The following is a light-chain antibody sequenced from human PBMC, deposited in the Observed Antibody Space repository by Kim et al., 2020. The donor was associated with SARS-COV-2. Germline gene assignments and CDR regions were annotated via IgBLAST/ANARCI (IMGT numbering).Light chain of an antibody. CDR2: FAS. J-gene: IGKJ2*03. Sequence: SVTPMGTVTITCRARQRIGSSLHWYQQKPDQSPRLLIKFASESVSGVPSRFSGSGYGTDFTLTVNSLEAGDAATYYCHQSSSLPYSFGQGTKLEI. CDR3: HQSSSLPYS. CDR1: QRIGSS. V-gene: IGKV6-21*01.